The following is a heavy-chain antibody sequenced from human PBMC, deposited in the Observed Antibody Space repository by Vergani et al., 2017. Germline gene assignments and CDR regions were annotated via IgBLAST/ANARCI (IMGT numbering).Heavy chain of an antibody. V-gene: IGHV4-59*01. CDR3: ASSYVRYYYYYMDV. D-gene: IGHD1-26*01. J-gene: IGHJ6*03. Sequence: QVQLQESGPGLVKPSETLSLTCTVSGGSISSYYWSWIRQPPGKGLEWIGYIYYSGSTNYNPSLKSRVIISVDTSKNQFSLKLSSVTAADTAVYYCASSYVRYYYYYMDVWGKGTTVTVSS. CDR1: GGSISSYY. CDR2: IYYSGST.